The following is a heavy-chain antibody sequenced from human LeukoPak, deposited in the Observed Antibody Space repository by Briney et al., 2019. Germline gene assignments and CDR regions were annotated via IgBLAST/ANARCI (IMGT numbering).Heavy chain of an antibody. J-gene: IGHJ5*02. CDR2: ITPIFGTA. D-gene: IGHD5-18*01. Sequence: ASVKVSCKASGGTFSSYAISWVRQAPGQGLEWMGAITPIFGTANYAQKFQGRVTITADESTSTAYMELSSLRSDDTAVYYCARGEYNYGRDWFDPWGQGTLVTVSS. CDR1: GGTFSSYA. V-gene: IGHV1-69*13. CDR3: ARGEYNYGRDWFDP.